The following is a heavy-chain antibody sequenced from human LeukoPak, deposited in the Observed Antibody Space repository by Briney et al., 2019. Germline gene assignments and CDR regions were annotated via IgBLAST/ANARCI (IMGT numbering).Heavy chain of an antibody. Sequence: SETLSLTCTVSGGSISSYYWSWIRQPPGKGLEWIGNIFYNGKTYYNPSLKSRVTISVDTSKNQFSLKLSPVTAADTAVYLCARHRDTGYYYYMDVWGTGTTVTVSS. D-gene: IGHD1-1*01. CDR1: GGSISSYY. CDR3: ARHRDTGYYYYMDV. CDR2: IFYNGKT. V-gene: IGHV4-59*04. J-gene: IGHJ6*03.